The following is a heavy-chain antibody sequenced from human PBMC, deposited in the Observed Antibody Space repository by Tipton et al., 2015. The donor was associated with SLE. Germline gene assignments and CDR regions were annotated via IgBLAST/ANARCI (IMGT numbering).Heavy chain of an antibody. CDR1: GGSISSYY. Sequence: TLSLTCTVSGGSISSYYWSWIRQPPGKGLEWIGHIYYGESDNTNPSLKSRATMSLDTSKNQVSLKLNSVTAADTAVYYCATTPRSSSRYFDLWGRGTLVTVSS. J-gene: IGHJ2*01. V-gene: IGHV4-59*08. D-gene: IGHD3-10*01. CDR3: ATTPRSSSRYFDL. CDR2: IYYGESD.